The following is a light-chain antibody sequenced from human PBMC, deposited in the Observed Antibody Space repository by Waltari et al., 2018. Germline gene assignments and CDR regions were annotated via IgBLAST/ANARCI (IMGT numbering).Light chain of an antibody. J-gene: IGKJ1*01. CDR2: SAS. Sequence: EILLTQSPGTLSLSPGERATLSCRASQSVTRALAWYQQKPGQAPRLLIYSASNRATGIPDRFSGSGSGTDFSLTISRLEPEDFAVYYCQHYVRLPATFGQGTKVEIK. CDR1: QSVTRA. V-gene: IGKV3-20*01. CDR3: QHYVRLPAT.